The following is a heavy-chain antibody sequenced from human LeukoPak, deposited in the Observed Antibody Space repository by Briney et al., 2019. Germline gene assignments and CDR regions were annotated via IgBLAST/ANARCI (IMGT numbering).Heavy chain of an antibody. CDR3: ARQTLYSGYDMYYYYYGMDV. D-gene: IGHD5-12*01. CDR1: GGSISSYY. V-gene: IGHV4-59*08. J-gene: IGHJ6*02. Sequence: SETLSLICTVSGGSISSYYWSWIRQPPGKGLEWIGYIYYSGSTNYNPSLKSRVTISVDTSKNQFSLKLSSVTAADTAVYYCARQTLYSGYDMYYYYYGMDVWGQGTTVTVSS. CDR2: IYYSGST.